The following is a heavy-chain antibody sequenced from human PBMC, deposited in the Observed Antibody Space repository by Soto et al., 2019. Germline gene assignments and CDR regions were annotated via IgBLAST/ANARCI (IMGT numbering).Heavy chain of an antibody. D-gene: IGHD6-19*01. CDR2: IIPIFGTA. V-gene: IGHV1-69*13. CDR1: GGTFSSYA. J-gene: IGHJ4*02. Sequence: SVKVSCKASGGTFSSYAISWVRQAPGQGLEWMGGIIPIFGTANYAQRFQGRVTITADESTSTAYMELSSLRSEDTAVYYCARGSSSGWYTGGFDYWGQGTLVTVS. CDR3: ARGSSSGWYTGGFDY.